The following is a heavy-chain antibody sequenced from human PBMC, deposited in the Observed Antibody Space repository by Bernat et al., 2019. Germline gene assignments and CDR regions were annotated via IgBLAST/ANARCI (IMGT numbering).Heavy chain of an antibody. J-gene: IGHJ3*02. D-gene: IGHD2-21*02. V-gene: IGHV3-48*01. CDR2: ISSSGTTI. CDR1: GITFSNYS. Sequence: EVQLVESGGGLVQPGGSLRLSCAASGITFSNYSMNWVRQAPGKGLEWLSYISSSGTTIYSADSLKGRFTIARDNAKNSLYLQVNSLRAEDTALYYCAVYCGGDCYRAFDIWGQGTMVTVSS. CDR3: AVYCGGDCYRAFDI.